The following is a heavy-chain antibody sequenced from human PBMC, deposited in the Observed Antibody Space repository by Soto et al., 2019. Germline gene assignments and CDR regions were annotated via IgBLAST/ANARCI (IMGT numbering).Heavy chain of an antibody. J-gene: IGHJ4*02. V-gene: IGHV1-3*04. Sequence: ASVKVSCKASGYTFNLHAIHWVRQAPGQRLKWMGYINTGNGNTKYSENVQARITITRDNSATTAYMELRSLRYEDTAVYYCARRATRHFDYWGQGPLVTVSS. CDR1: GYTFNLHA. D-gene: IGHD2-2*01. CDR2: INTGNGNT. CDR3: ARRATRHFDY.